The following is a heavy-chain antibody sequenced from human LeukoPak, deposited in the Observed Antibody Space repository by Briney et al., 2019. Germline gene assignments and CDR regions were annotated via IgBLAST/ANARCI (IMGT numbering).Heavy chain of an antibody. Sequence: YPSETLSLTCTVSGGSISSSSYYWGWIRQPPGKGLEWIGEINHSGSTNYNPSLKSRVTISVDTSKNQFSLKLSSVTAADTAVYYCARMSGSLYYYYMDVWGKGTTVTVSS. CDR3: ARMSGSLYYYYMDV. V-gene: IGHV4-39*07. CDR2: INHSGST. D-gene: IGHD5-12*01. J-gene: IGHJ6*03. CDR1: GGSISSSSYY.